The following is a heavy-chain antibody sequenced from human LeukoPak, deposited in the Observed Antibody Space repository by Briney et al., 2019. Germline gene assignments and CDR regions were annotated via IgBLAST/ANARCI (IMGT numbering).Heavy chain of an antibody. V-gene: IGHV3-23*01. Sequence: GGSLRLSCAASGFTFSSYAMSWVRQAPGKGLEWVSAISDSGSATYYADSVKGRFTISRDNSKNTLHLQMNSLRAEDTAIYYCARDERLLSFLKWGQGTLVTVSS. CDR3: ARDERLLSFLK. CDR1: GFTFSSYA. CDR2: ISDSGSAT. D-gene: IGHD3-3*01. J-gene: IGHJ4*02.